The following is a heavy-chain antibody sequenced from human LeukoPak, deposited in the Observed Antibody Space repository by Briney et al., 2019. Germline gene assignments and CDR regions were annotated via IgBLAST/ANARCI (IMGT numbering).Heavy chain of an antibody. CDR1: GYTFTSYA. D-gene: IGHD1-26*01. V-gene: IGHV1-3*01. Sequence: GASVKVSCKASGYTFTSYAMHWVRQAPGQRLEWMGWINAGNGNTKYSQKFQGRVTITRDTSASTAYMELSSLRSEDTAVYYCARGVGRSDPHFDYWGQGTLVTVSS. CDR2: INAGNGNT. CDR3: ARGVGRSDPHFDY. J-gene: IGHJ4*02.